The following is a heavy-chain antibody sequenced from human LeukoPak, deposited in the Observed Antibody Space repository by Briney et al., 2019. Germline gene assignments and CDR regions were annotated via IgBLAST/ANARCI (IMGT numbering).Heavy chain of an antibody. Sequence: ASVKVSCKVSGYMFTELPIHWVRQTPAKGLEWMGGFDPADGEPVYAQNFRDRLTMTEDTSTDTAYMELSSLRSEDTAVYYCATDRGAGTTRPDIVVVPAAHQGAFDIWGQGTMVTVSS. CDR3: ATDRGAGTTRPDIVVVPAAHQGAFDI. CDR2: FDPADGEP. D-gene: IGHD2-2*01. V-gene: IGHV1-24*01. CDR1: GYMFTELP. J-gene: IGHJ3*02.